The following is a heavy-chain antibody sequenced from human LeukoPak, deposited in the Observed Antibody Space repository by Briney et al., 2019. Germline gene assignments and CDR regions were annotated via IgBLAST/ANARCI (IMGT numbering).Heavy chain of an antibody. J-gene: IGHJ4*02. CDR2: SYPRDSDT. CDR1: GYSFTSYW. V-gene: IGHV5-51*01. CDR3: ETLGYSYGYYYFDY. D-gene: IGHD5-18*01. Sequence: GESLKISWKGSGYSFTSYWIGWVRQMPGKGLEWIGISYPRDSDTRYTPSFQRHVTISADKSISTAYLQWSSLKASDIAMYYCETLGYSYGYYYFDYWGRGTLVTVSS.